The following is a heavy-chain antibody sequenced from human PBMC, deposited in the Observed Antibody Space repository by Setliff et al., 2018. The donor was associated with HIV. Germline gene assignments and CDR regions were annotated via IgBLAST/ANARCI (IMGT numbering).Heavy chain of an antibody. CDR2: INAGNGKT. D-gene: IGHD4-17*01. Sequence: ASVKVSCKASGYTLTRNPIHWVRQAPGQRLEWMGWINAGNGKTKYSQKFQSRVTITRDTTTSTVYMELSSLRSEDTAVYYCARALLPIYEDSNYDEENYIFDIWGLGTMVTVSS. CDR3: ARALLPIYEDSNYDEENYIFDI. CDR1: GYTLTRNP. V-gene: IGHV1-3*01. J-gene: IGHJ3*02.